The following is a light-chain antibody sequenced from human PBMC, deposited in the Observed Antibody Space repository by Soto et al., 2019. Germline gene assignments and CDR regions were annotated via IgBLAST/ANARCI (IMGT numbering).Light chain of an antibody. CDR2: EVS. V-gene: IGLV2-14*01. CDR3: SSYTTSSYTHV. J-gene: IGLJ1*01. Sequence: QSVLTQPASVSGSPGQSITISCTGTSSDVGGYKFVSWYQQHPGKVPRLMIYEVSNRPSGVSNRFSGSKSGNTASLTISGLQAEDEADYYCSSYTTSSYTHVFGTGTKVT. CDR1: SSDVGGYKF.